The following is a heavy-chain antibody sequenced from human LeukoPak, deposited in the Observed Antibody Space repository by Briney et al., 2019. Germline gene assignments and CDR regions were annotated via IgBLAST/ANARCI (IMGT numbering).Heavy chain of an antibody. V-gene: IGHV4-61*02. Sequence: SETLSLTCTVSGGSISSSSYYWGWIRQPAGKGLEWIGRIYTSGSTNYNPSLKSRVTISVDKSKNQFSLKLSSVTAADTAVYYCARGPVTIFGVVIIPDYFDYWGQGTLVTVSS. CDR3: ARGPVTIFGVVIIPDYFDY. CDR2: IYTSGST. J-gene: IGHJ4*02. D-gene: IGHD3-3*01. CDR1: GGSISSSSYY.